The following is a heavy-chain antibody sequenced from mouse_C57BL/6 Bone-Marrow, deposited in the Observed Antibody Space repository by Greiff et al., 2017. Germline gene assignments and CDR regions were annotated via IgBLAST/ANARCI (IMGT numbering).Heavy chain of an antibody. CDR1: GFSFNTYA. J-gene: IGHJ3*01. Sequence: EVKLLESGGGLVQPKGSLKLSCAASGFSFNTYAMNWVRQAPGKGLEWVARIRSKSNNYATYYADSVKDRFTISRDDSESMLYLQMNNLKTEDTAMYYCGRGRFLFAYWGQGTLVTVSA. CDR3: GRGRFLFAY. CDR2: IRSKSNNYAT. V-gene: IGHV10-1*01.